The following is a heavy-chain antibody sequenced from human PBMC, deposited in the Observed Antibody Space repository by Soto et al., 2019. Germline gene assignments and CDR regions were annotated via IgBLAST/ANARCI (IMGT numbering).Heavy chain of an antibody. CDR2: IWYDGSNK. D-gene: IGHD6-13*01. CDR1: GFTFSSYG. J-gene: IGHJ6*02. V-gene: IGHV3-33*01. CDR3: ARAVAAAGTVAYYYGMDV. Sequence: ESGGGVVQPGRSLRLSCAASGFTFSSYGMHWVRQAPGKGLEWVAVIWYDGSNKYYADSVKGRFTISRDNSKNTLYLQMNSLRAEDTAVYYCARAVAAAGTVAYYYGMDVWGQGTTVTVSS.